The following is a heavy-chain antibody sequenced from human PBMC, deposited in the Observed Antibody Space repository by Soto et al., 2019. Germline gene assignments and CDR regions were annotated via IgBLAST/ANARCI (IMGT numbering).Heavy chain of an antibody. CDR1: GGSFSGYY. CDR3: ARDSGGLRLGESSLYGEKDSFDV. J-gene: IGHJ3*01. CDR2: IDHSGYT. V-gene: IGHV4-34*01. Sequence: SETLSLTCAVYGGSFSGYYWNWIRQPPGKGLEWIGEIDHSGYTNYNPSLKSRVTLSIDTSKDQFSLRLSSVTAADTAVYYCARDSGGLRLGESSLYGEKDSFDVWDQGTLVTVSS. D-gene: IGHD3-16*02.